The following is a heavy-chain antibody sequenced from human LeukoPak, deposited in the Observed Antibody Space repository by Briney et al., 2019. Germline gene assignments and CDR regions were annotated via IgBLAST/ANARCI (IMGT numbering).Heavy chain of an antibody. Sequence: SVKVSCKASGSTFSSYAISWVRQAPGQGLEWMGGIIPIFGTANYAQKFQGRVTITADESTSTAYMELSSLRSEDTAVYYCARSLTFGGVIASWGYFDYWGQGTLVTVSS. CDR3: ARSLTFGGVIASWGYFDY. V-gene: IGHV1-69*13. CDR2: IIPIFGTA. J-gene: IGHJ4*02. CDR1: GSTFSSYA. D-gene: IGHD3-16*02.